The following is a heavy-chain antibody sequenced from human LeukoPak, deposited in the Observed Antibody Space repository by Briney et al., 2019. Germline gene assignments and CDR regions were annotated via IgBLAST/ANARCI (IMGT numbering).Heavy chain of an antibody. Sequence: RGSLRLSCAASGFTLCSNYMSWVRQAPREGLGWVSLIYAGGSTYYADAVKGRFTIPRHNSKNTLHLRMNSLRVEDTAVYYCATAGSSELLWDYAMDVWGQGTTVTVSS. D-gene: IGHD3-10*01. CDR2: IYAGGST. V-gene: IGHV3-53*04. CDR3: ATAGSSELLWDYAMDV. CDR1: GFTLCSNY. J-gene: IGHJ6*02.